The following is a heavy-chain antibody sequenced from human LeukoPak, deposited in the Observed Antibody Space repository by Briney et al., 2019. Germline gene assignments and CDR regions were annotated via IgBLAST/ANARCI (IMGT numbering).Heavy chain of an antibody. CDR3: ARVVLDHYYDSSGYLGTLDY. CDR2: ISAYNGNT. Sequence: ASVKVSCKASGYTFTSYGISWVREAPGQGLEGMGWISAYNGNTNYAQKLQGRVTMTTDTSTSTAYMELRSLRSDDTAVYYCARVVLDHYYDSSGYLGTLDYWGQGTLITVSS. CDR1: GYTFTSYG. V-gene: IGHV1-18*01. J-gene: IGHJ4*02. D-gene: IGHD3-22*01.